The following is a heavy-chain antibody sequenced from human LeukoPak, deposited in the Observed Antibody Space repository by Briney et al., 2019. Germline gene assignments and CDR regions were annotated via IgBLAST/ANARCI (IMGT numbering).Heavy chain of an antibody. V-gene: IGHV4-59*01. D-gene: IGHD6-13*01. CDR2: IYYSGNT. CDR3: AREIAAAGTGY. CDR1: GGSISGYY. J-gene: IGHJ4*02. Sequence: SETLSLTCADSGGSISGYYWTWIRQPPGKGLEWIGYIYYSGNTNYNPSLKSRLTISVDTSKNQFSLNLSSVTAADTAVYYCAREIAAAGTGYWGQGTLVTVSS.